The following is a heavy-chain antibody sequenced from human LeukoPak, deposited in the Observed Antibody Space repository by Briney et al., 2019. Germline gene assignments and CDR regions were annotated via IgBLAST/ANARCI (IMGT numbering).Heavy chain of an antibody. Sequence: PGGSLRLSCAASGFTFSSYWMHWVRHAPGKGLVWVSRINSDGSSTSYADSVKGRFTIPRDNAKNTLYLQMNSLRAEDTAVYYCARVRYNWNVYAFDIWGQGTMVTVSS. CDR1: GFTFSSYW. V-gene: IGHV3-74*01. CDR2: INSDGSST. CDR3: ARVRYNWNVYAFDI. J-gene: IGHJ3*02. D-gene: IGHD1-20*01.